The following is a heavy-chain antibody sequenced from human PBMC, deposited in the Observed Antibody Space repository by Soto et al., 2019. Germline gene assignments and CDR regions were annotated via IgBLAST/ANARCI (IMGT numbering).Heavy chain of an antibody. CDR2: ISYDGSNK. CDR1: GFTFSSYG. CDR3: AKEARSPAFDY. V-gene: IGHV3-30*18. D-gene: IGHD1-26*01. Sequence: QVQLVESGGGVVQPGRSLRLSCAASGFTFSSYGMHWVRQAPGKGLEWVAVISYDGSNKYYADSVKGRFTISRDNSKNPLYLQMNSLRAEDTAVYYCAKEARSPAFDYWGQGTLVTVSS. J-gene: IGHJ4*02.